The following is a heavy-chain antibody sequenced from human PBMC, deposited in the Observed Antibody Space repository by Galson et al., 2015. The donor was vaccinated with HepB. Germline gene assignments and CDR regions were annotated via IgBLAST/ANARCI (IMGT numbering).Heavy chain of an antibody. CDR2: IYPGDSDT. V-gene: IGHV5-51*01. CDR3: ASGNYSWAFDI. Sequence: QSGAEVKKPGESLRISCKASGYIFTTYWIGWVRQMPGKGLEWMGIIYPGDSDTRYSPSFQGQVTISADKSIPTAYLQWSSLKASDTAVYYCASGNYSWAFDIWGQGTMVTVSS. CDR1: GYIFTTYW. J-gene: IGHJ3*02. D-gene: IGHD2-15*01.